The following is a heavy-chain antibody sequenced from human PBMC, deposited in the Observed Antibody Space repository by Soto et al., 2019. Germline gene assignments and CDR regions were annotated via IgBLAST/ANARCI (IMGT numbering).Heavy chain of an antibody. D-gene: IGHD3-9*01. CDR1: GGSISSYY. Sequence: QVQLQESGPGLVKPSETLSLTCTVSGGSISSYYWSWIRQPPGKGLEWIGYIYYSGSTNYNPSLKSRVTISVDTSKNQFSLKLSSVTAADTAVYYCARYYDILTGYSFHYYYGMDVWGQGTTVTVSS. V-gene: IGHV4-59*08. J-gene: IGHJ6*02. CDR2: IYYSGST. CDR3: ARYYDILTGYSFHYYYGMDV.